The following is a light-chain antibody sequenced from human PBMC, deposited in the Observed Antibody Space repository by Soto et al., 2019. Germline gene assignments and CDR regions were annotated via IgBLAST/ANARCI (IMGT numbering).Light chain of an antibody. V-gene: IGKV3-15*01. CDR1: QSVSSN. CDR2: GAS. J-gene: IGKJ1*01. Sequence: EIVMTQSPATLSVSPWERATLSCRASQSVSSNLAWYQQKPGQAPRLLIYGASTRATGIPARFSGSGSGTEFTLTISSFQSEDFAVYYCQQYNNWPPWTFGKGTKVEIK. CDR3: QQYNNWPPWT.